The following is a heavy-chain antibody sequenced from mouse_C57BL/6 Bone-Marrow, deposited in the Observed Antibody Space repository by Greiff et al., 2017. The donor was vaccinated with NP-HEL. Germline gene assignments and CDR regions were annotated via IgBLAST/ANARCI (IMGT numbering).Heavy chain of an antibody. CDR1: GFSLTSYG. V-gene: IGHV2-2*01. J-gene: IGHJ4*01. D-gene: IGHD1-1*01. CDR3: ASITTVAPYYAMDY. CDR2: IWSGGST. Sequence: QVQLKESGPGLVQPSQSLSITCTVSGFSLTSYGVHWVRQSPGKGLEWLGVIWSGGSTDYNAAFISRLSISKDNSKSQVFFKMNSLQADDTAIYYCASITTVAPYYAMDYWGQGTSVTVSS.